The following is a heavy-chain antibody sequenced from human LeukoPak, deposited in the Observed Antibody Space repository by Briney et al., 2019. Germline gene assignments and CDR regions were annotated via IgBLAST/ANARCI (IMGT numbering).Heavy chain of an antibody. V-gene: IGHV4-61*02. CDR2: IYTSGST. D-gene: IGHD2-2*01. CDR1: GGSISSGSYY. J-gene: IGHJ5*02. Sequence: PSETLSLTCTVSGGSISSGSYYYWNWIRQPAGKGLERIGRIYTSGSTNYNPSLKSRVTISIDTSKNQFSLKLSSVTAADTAVYYCARDWYQQYNWFDPWGQGTLVTVSS. CDR3: ARDWYQQYNWFDP.